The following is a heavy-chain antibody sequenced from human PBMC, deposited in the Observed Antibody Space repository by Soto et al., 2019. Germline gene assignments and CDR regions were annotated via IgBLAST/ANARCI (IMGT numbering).Heavy chain of an antibody. D-gene: IGHD6-13*01. CDR1: GFTFSSYA. J-gene: IGHJ6*02. Sequence: GSLRLSCAASGFTFSSYAMSWVRQAPGKGLEWVSTISGLGGDSTYYADSVKGRFTISRDNSNNTLYLQMNSLRAEDTAVYYCAREQNSWPNQPYYYYGKDVWGQGTTVTVSS. CDR3: AREQNSWPNQPYYYYGKDV. V-gene: IGHV3-23*01. CDR2: ISGLGGDST.